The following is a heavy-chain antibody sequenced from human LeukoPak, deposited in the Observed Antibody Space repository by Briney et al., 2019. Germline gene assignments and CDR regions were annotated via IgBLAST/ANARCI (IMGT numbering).Heavy chain of an antibody. V-gene: IGHV4-34*01. CDR1: GGSFSGYY. J-gene: IGHJ4*02. CDR3: ARGTVNYYGSGSYGDY. CDR2: INHSGST. D-gene: IGHD3-10*01. Sequence: SETLSLTCAVYGGSFSGYYWSWIRQPPGKGLEWIGEINHSGSTNYNPSLKSRVTISVDTSKNQFSLKLSSVTAADTAVYYCARGTVNYYGSGSYGDYWGQGTLVTVSS.